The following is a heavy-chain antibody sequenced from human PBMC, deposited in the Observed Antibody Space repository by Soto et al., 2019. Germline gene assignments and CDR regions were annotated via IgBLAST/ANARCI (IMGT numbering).Heavy chain of an antibody. CDR2: ISYDGSNK. V-gene: IGHV3-30-3*01. CDR1: GFTFSSYA. J-gene: IGHJ6*02. CDR3: ARDPGWELLYYYYYGMDV. D-gene: IGHD1-26*01. Sequence: PGGSLRLSCAASGFTFSSYAMHWVRQAPGKGLEWVAVISYDGSNKYYADSVKGRSTISRDNSKNTLYLQMNSLRAGDTAVYYCARDPGWELLYYYYYGMDVWGQGTTVTVSS.